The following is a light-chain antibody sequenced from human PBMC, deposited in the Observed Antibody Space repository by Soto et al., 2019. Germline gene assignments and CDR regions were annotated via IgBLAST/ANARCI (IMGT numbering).Light chain of an antibody. Sequence: QSALTQPASVSGSPGQSITISCTGTSSDVGGYNYVSWYQQHPGKAPKLMIYDVSNRPSGVSNRFSGSKSGNTASLTISGLQAEDEADYYCSSYTGSSTGYVFGTGTKVTVL. CDR2: DVS. CDR1: SSDVGGYNY. J-gene: IGLJ1*01. V-gene: IGLV2-14*01. CDR3: SSYTGSSTGYV.